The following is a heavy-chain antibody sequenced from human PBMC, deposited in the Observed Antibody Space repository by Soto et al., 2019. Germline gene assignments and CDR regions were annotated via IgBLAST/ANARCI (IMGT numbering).Heavy chain of an antibody. Sequence: GGSLRLSCAASDFTFSNAWMNWVRQAPGKGLEWVGRIRSKSAGGTTEYAAPVKGRFTISRDDSKNTLNLQMNGLKTEDTAMYYCTTGKWQPNDVFDIWGQGTMVTVSS. CDR2: IRSKSAGGTT. CDR3: TTGKWQPNDVFDI. CDR1: DFTFSNAW. J-gene: IGHJ3*02. V-gene: IGHV3-15*07. D-gene: IGHD1-26*01.